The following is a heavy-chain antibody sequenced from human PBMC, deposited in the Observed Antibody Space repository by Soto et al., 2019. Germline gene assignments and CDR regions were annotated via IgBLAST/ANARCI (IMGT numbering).Heavy chain of an antibody. CDR3: ARGLRATSLDY. J-gene: IGHJ4*02. D-gene: IGHD1-26*01. CDR2: INHSGST. V-gene: IGHV4-34*01. Sequence: SETLSLTCAVYGGSFSGYYWSWIRQPPGKGLEWIGEINHSGSTNYNPSLKSRVTISVDTSKNQFSLKLSSVTAADTAVYYCARGLRATSLDYWGQGTLVTVSS. CDR1: GGSFSGYY.